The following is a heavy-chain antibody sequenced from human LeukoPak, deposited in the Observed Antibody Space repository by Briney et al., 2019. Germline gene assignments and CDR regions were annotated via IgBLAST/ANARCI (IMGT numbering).Heavy chain of an antibody. CDR2: IKEDGSEK. Sequence: GGSLRLSCAVSGFTFSSYWMTWVRQAPGKGLEWVAKIKEDGSEKYYVDSVKGRFTVSRDNVKNSLFLQMNSLRAEDTAAYYCARLHSAIYYGDAFDIWGQGTMVTVS. V-gene: IGHV3-7*03. J-gene: IGHJ3*02. CDR1: GFTFSSYW. CDR3: ARLHSAIYYGDAFDI. D-gene: IGHD1-26*01.